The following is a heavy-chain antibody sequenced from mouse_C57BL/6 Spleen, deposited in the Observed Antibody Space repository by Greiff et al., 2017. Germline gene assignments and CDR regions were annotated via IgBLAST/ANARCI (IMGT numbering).Heavy chain of an antibody. V-gene: IGHV1-53*01. J-gene: IGHJ1*03. CDR1: GYTFTSYW. Sequence: QVQLQQPGTELVKPGASVKLSCKASGYTFTSYWMHWVKQRPGQGLEWIGNINPSNGGTNYNEKFKSKATMTVDKSYRTAYMQLSSLTSEDSAVYYCARSVTTVVATYWDFDVWGTGTTVTVSS. CDR2: INPSNGGT. CDR3: ARSVTTVVATYWDFDV. D-gene: IGHD1-1*01.